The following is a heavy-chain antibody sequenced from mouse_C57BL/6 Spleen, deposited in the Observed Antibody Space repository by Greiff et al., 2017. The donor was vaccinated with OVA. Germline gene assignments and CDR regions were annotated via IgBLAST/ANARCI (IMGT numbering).Heavy chain of an antibody. D-gene: IGHD2-4*01. CDR2: FYPGSGSI. Sequence: VQLVESGAELVKPGASVKLSCKASGYTFTEYTIHWVKQRSGQGLEWIGWFYPGSGSIKYNEKFKDKATLTADKSSSTVYMELSRLTSEDSAVYFGARHEEGIYYDYDWFAYWGQGTLVTVSA. CDR3: ARHEEGIYYDYDWFAY. CDR1: GYTFTEYT. J-gene: IGHJ3*01. V-gene: IGHV1-62-2*01.